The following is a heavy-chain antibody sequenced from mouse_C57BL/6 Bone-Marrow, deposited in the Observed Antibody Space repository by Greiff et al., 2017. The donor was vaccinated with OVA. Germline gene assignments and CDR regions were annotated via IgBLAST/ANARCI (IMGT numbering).Heavy chain of an antibody. CDR1: GFSLTSYG. CDR2: IWGVGST. V-gene: IGHV2-6*01. CDR3: ASPNYYGSSYAWFAY. D-gene: IGHD1-1*01. Sequence: LVAPSQSLSITCPVSGFSLTSYGVDWVRQSPGKGLEWLGVIWGVGSTNYNSALKSRLSISKDNSKSQVFLKMNSLQTDDTAMYYCASPNYYGSSYAWFAYWGQGTLVTVSA. J-gene: IGHJ3*01.